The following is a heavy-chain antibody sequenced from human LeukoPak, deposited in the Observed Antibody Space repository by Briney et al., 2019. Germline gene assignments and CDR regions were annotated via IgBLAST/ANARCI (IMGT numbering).Heavy chain of an antibody. J-gene: IGHJ6*03. Sequence: SETLSLTCAVYGGSFSNYYWSWVRQPPGKGLEWIGEINDSGRINYNPSLMSRVTVSVDTSKNQFSLRLTSVTATDTAVYYCARRWNYGRNYYIDVWGNGATVSVSS. CDR1: GGSFSNYY. CDR2: INDSGRI. CDR3: ARRWNYGRNYYIDV. V-gene: IGHV4-34*01. D-gene: IGHD1-7*01.